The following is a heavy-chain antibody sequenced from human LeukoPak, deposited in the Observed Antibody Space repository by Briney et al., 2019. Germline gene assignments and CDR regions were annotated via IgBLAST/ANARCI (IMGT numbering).Heavy chain of an antibody. CDR1: GFTFSSYA. J-gene: IGHJ4*02. Sequence: GGSLRLSCAASGFTFSSYAMNWVRQAPGKGLEWVSAISGSGGSTYYADSVKGRFTISRDNSKNTLYLQMNSLRAEDTAVYYCAKRVNIVGATAPFDYWGQGTLVTVSS. V-gene: IGHV3-23*01. D-gene: IGHD1-26*01. CDR2: ISGSGGST. CDR3: AKRVNIVGATAPFDY.